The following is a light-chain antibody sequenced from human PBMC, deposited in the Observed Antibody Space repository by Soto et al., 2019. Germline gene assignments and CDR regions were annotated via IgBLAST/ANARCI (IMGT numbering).Light chain of an antibody. V-gene: IGKV3-20*01. CDR1: QSVSNNY. CDR3: QQYNNWPIT. CDR2: GAS. J-gene: IGKJ5*01. Sequence: EIVVTQSPCTLSLSPGERATLSCRASQSVSNNYLAWYQQKPGQAPRLLIYGASNRATGIPDRFSGSGSGTDFSLTISRLEPEDFAVYYCQQYNNWPITLGQGTRLEI.